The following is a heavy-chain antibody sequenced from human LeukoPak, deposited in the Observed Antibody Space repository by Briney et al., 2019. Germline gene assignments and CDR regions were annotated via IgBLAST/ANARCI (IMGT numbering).Heavy chain of an antibody. CDR1: CFIFRIYN. D-gene: IGHD6-13*01. V-gene: IGHV3-48*02. CDR2: ISSGSEII. J-gene: IGHJ4*02. CDR3: ARTPAGTGDS. Sequence: GGSLILSCASSCFIFRIYNMYCVRQAPGKGLEWVSFISSGSEIIYYADSVKGRFTVSRDNAKNSLYLQMNSLRDEDTAVYYCARTPAGTGDSLGQGTLVTVSS.